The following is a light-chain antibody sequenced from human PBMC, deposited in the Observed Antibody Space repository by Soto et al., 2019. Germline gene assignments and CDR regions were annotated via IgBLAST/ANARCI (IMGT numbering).Light chain of an antibody. Sequence: DTQMTQSPSSLSASVGDRVTITCRASQDIGIYLGWFQQKPGKAPKSLIFGASTLESGVPSRFSGRGSGTEFSLTIGSLQPEDFATYYCSQYNTYPYTFGQGTKLEI. J-gene: IGKJ2*01. V-gene: IGKV1-16*01. CDR2: GAS. CDR3: SQYNTYPYT. CDR1: QDIGIY.